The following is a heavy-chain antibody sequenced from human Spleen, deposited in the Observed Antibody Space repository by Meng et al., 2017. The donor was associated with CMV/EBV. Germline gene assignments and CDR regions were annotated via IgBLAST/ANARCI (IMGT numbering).Heavy chain of an antibody. Sequence: GESLKISCAASGFTFSSYAMSWVRQAPGKGLEWVSAISGSGGSTYYADSVKGRFTISRDNSKNTLYLQMNSLRAEDTAVYYCAKDLGDYDFWSGYYGFDYWGQGTLVT. V-gene: IGHV3-23*01. CDR3: AKDLGDYDFWSGYYGFDY. D-gene: IGHD3-3*01. CDR2: ISGSGGST. J-gene: IGHJ4*02. CDR1: GFTFSSYA.